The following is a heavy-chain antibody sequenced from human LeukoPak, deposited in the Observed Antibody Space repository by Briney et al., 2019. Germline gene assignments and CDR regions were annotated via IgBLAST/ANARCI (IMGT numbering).Heavy chain of an antibody. Sequence: GASVTVSCKASGGTFSIYAISWVRQAPGQGLGWMGGIIPIFGTANYAQKFQGRVTITTDESTSTANMELSSLRSEDTAVYYCVRVWGYSLIQNWIDPWGQGTLATVSS. V-gene: IGHV1-69*05. CDR1: GGTFSIYA. CDR3: VRVWGYSLIQNWIDP. CDR2: IIPIFGTA. J-gene: IGHJ5*02. D-gene: IGHD5-18*01.